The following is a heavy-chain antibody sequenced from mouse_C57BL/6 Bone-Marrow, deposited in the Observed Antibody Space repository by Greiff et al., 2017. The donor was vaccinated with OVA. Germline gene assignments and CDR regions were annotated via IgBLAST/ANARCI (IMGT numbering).Heavy chain of an antibody. D-gene: IGHD1-1*01. J-gene: IGHJ4*01. V-gene: IGHV5-12*01. Sequence: EVQGVESGGGLVQPGGSLKLSCAASGFTFSDYYMYWVRQTPEKRLEWVAYLSNGGGSTYYPDTVKGRFTISRDNAKNTLYLQMSRLKSEDTAMYYCARHEGSTLFYYAMDYWGQGTSVTVSS. CDR2: LSNGGGST. CDR3: ARHEGSTLFYYAMDY. CDR1: GFTFSDYY.